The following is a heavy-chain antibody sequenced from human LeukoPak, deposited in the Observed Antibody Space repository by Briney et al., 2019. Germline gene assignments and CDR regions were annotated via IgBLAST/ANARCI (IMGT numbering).Heavy chain of an antibody. CDR1: EFTFSAYS. J-gene: IGHJ6*04. CDR3: AREYGIAAVGGLDV. D-gene: IGHD6-25*01. CDR2: LSYDGSNQ. V-gene: IGHV3-30*04. Sequence: GGSLRLSCAASEFTFSAYSLHWLRQAPGKGLEWVADLSYDGSNQYYADSVKGRFTISRDTSKNVLYLQMNSLGAEDTAVYYCAREYGIAAVGGLDVWGKGITVTVSS.